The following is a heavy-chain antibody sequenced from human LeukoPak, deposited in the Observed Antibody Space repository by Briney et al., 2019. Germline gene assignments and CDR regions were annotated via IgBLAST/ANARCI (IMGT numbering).Heavy chain of an antibody. J-gene: IGHJ3*02. CDR1: GYSISSGYY. D-gene: IGHD3-3*01. CDR2: IYHSGRT. Sequence: SETLSLTCAVSGYSISSGYYWGWIRQPPGKGLEWIGSIYHSGRTFYNPSLKSRVTISVDTSENQFSLKLSSVTAADTAVYYCARHFPDFWSGYGYAFDIWGQGTMVTVSS. V-gene: IGHV4-38-2*01. CDR3: ARHFPDFWSGYGYAFDI.